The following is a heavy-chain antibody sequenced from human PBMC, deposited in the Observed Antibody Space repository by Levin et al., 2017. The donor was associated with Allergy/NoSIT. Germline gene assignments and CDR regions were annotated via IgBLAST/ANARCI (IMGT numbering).Heavy chain of an antibody. Sequence: PGGSLRLSCAASGFTFDDYGMSWVRQAPGKGLEWVSGINWSGGTTAYTDSVKGRFTISRDNAKNSLYLQMDNLRAEDTAFYYCARDVWLGVMVRGVSPSDYWGQGTLVTVSS. D-gene: IGHD3-10*01. CDR1: GFTFDDYG. V-gene: IGHV3-20*04. CDR2: INWSGGTT. J-gene: IGHJ4*02. CDR3: ARDVWLGVMVRGVSPSDY.